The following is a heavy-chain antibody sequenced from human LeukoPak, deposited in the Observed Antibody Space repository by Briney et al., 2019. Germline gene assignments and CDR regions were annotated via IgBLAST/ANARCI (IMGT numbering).Heavy chain of an antibody. CDR2: IDHSGST. Sequence: SETLSLTCAVYGGSFSGYYCSWIRQPPGKGLEWIGEIDHSGSTNYNPSLKSRVTISVDTSKNQFSLKLSSVTAADTAVYYCARDQAYYYYDSSGYIPYWYFDLWGRGTLVTVSS. D-gene: IGHD3-22*01. CDR3: ARDQAYYYYDSSGYIPYWYFDL. V-gene: IGHV4-34*01. CDR1: GGSFSGYY. J-gene: IGHJ2*01.